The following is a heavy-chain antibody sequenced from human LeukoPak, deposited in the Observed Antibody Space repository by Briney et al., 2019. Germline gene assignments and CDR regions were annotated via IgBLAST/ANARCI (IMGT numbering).Heavy chain of an antibody. D-gene: IGHD2-15*01. Sequence: GGSLRLSCTASQFTFSSYAMSWVRQAPGKGLEWVSGITGSGSTTSYADSVKGRFTSSRDNSKNTLYVEMNSLRAEDTAVYYCAKGTVRYCSGGSCYPFDFWGQGTLVTVSS. CDR2: ITGSGSTT. CDR1: QFTFSSYA. J-gene: IGHJ4*02. CDR3: AKGTVRYCSGGSCYPFDF. V-gene: IGHV3-23*01.